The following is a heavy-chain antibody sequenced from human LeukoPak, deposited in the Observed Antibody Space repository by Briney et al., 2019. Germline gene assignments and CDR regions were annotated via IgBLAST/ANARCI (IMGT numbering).Heavy chain of an antibody. Sequence: SETLSLTCSVSGYSLSSGFYWAWIRQSPGKGLEWIGNIYHSGNTYQSPSLKSRATMSVDAYKNEFSLRLTSVTAADTAVYYCARKTISSIAAAGPSFDYWGQGTLVTVSS. V-gene: IGHV4-38-2*01. CDR1: GYSLSSGFY. CDR3: ARKTISSIAAAGPSFDY. D-gene: IGHD6-13*01. J-gene: IGHJ4*02. CDR2: IYHSGNT.